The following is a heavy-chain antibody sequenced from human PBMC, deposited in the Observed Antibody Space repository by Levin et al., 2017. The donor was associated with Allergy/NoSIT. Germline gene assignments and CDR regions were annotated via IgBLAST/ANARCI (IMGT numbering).Heavy chain of an antibody. D-gene: IGHD6-13*01. CDR2: IKKDGSEK. CDR3: ARDLDSSAWYEGSSFDI. J-gene: IGHJ3*02. CDR1: GFTFTTYW. V-gene: IGHV3-7*01. Sequence: GESLKISCSASGFTFTTYWMSWVRQAPGKGLEWVANIKKDGSEKYYVDSVKGRFIISRDNAKKSLFLQMNSLRAEDTAVYYCARDLDSSAWYEGSSFDIWGQGTMVTVAS.